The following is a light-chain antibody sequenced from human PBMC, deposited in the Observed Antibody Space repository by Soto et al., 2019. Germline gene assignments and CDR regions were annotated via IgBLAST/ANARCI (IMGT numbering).Light chain of an antibody. CDR1: QTISSW. Sequence: DIQMTQSPSTLSGSVGDRVTITCRARQTISSWLAWYQQKPGKAPKLLIYKAPTLKSGVPSRFSGSGSGTEFTLTISSLQPDDFATYYCQHYNSYSEAFGQGTKVDIK. CDR2: KAP. V-gene: IGKV1-5*03. J-gene: IGKJ1*01. CDR3: QHYNSYSEA.